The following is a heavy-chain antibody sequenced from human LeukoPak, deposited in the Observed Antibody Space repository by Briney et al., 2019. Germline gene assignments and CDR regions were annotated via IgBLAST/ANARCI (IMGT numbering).Heavy chain of an antibody. J-gene: IGHJ4*02. D-gene: IGHD3-22*01. V-gene: IGHV1-18*01. Sequence: ASVKVSCKTSGYTFTSYGISWVRQAPGQGLEWMGWISAYNGNTHSAQKLQGRVTMTTDTSTSTAYIGLRSLRSDDTAVYYCARGFPPRRQYDSSGYYSYYFDYWGQGTLVTVSS. CDR2: ISAYNGNT. CDR1: GYTFTSYG. CDR3: ARGFPPRRQYDSSGYYSYYFDY.